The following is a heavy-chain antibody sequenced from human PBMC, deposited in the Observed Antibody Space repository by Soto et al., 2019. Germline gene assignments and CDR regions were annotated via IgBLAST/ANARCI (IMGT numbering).Heavy chain of an antibody. Sequence: SETLSLTCTVSDGSISTYFCNWIRQPAGKGLEWIGRIDNSGNTNYNPSLKSRVTMSADTSRNQFSLKLNSVTAADTAVYYCARGGQDFWSGPFDYWGQGALVTVSS. CDR3: ARGGQDFWSGPFDY. V-gene: IGHV4-4*07. D-gene: IGHD3-3*01. J-gene: IGHJ4*02. CDR1: DGSISTYF. CDR2: IDNSGNT.